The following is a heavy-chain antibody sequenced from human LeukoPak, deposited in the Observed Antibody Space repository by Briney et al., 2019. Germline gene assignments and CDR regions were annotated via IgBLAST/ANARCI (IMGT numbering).Heavy chain of an antibody. D-gene: IGHD5-24*01. CDR3: ARIEMATPTEDPHGYYFDY. CDR2: IYPGDSDT. Sequence: VSCQASGSTFSTYGISWVRQAPGQGLEWMGIIYPGDSDTRYSPSFQGQVTISADKSISTAYLQWSSLKASDTAMYYCARIEMATPTEDPHGYYFDYWGQGTLVTVSS. J-gene: IGHJ4*02. V-gene: IGHV5-51*01. CDR1: GSTFSTYG.